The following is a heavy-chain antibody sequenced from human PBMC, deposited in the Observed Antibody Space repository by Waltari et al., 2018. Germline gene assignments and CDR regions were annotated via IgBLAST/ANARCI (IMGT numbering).Heavy chain of an antibody. CDR2: IYTSGST. J-gene: IGHJ3*02. V-gene: IGHV4-61*02. Sequence: QVQLQESGPGLVKPSQTLSLTCTVSGGSISSGSYYWSWIRQPAGKGLEWIGRIYTSGSTNYNPSLKSRDTISVDTSKNQFSLKLSSVTAADTAVYYCARTGAASRAFDIWGQGTMVTVSS. CDR3: ARTGAASRAFDI. D-gene: IGHD2-15*01. CDR1: GGSISSGSYY.